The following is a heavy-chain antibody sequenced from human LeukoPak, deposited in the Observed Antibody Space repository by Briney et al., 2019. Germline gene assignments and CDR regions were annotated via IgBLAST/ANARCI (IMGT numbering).Heavy chain of an antibody. V-gene: IGHV1-24*01. CDR1: GYTLTELS. CDR2: FDPEDGET. J-gene: IGHJ6*02. D-gene: IGHD2-2*01. Sequence: ASVKVSCKVSGYTLTELSMHWVRQAPGKGLEWMGGFDPEDGETIYAQKFQGRVTMTEDTSTDTAYMELSSLRSEDTAVYYCAKDTHTTLNIVVVPYYYYGMDVWGQGTTVTVSS. CDR3: AKDTHTTLNIVVVPYYYYGMDV.